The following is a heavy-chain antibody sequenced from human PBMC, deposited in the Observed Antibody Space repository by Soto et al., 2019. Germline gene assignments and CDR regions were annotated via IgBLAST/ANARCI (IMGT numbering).Heavy chain of an antibody. CDR2: INQSGGT. V-gene: IGHV4-34*01. CDR3: ARGRLGGAAD. Sequence: QVQLQQWGAGLLKPSETLSLTCAVYGGSFSGYYWSWIRQPPGKGLEWIGEINQSGGTNDNPSLKSRVTTSVDTSKIQFSLKLSSVTAADTAVYYCARGRLGGAADCGQGTLVTVSS. D-gene: IGHD1-26*01. CDR1: GGSFSGYY. J-gene: IGHJ4*02.